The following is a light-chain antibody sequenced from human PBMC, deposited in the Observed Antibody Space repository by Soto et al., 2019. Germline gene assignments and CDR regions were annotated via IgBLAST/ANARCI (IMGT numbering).Light chain of an antibody. CDR1: QDIGSW. V-gene: IGKV1-12*01. J-gene: IGKJ5*01. CDR3: QQGGSFPIT. Sequence: DIQMTQSPSSVSASVGDRVTITCRASQDIGSWLAWYQQKPGKAPDLLIFGASSLQSGVPSRFYHRGSGTDFTLTISSLQPEDFATYYCQQGGSFPITFGQGTRLEIK. CDR2: GAS.